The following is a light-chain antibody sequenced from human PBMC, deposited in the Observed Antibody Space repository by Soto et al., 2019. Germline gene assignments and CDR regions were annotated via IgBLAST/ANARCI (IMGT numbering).Light chain of an antibody. CDR3: GSYTGSITYV. CDR2: EVP. Sequence: QSALTQPASVSGSLGQSITISCTGTTSDVGGYNYVSWYQQHPGKAPILMIYEVPNRPSGVPNRFSGSKSGNTASLTISGLQVEDEAEYYCGSYTGSITYVFGTGTKLTVL. J-gene: IGLJ1*01. CDR1: TSDVGGYNY. V-gene: IGLV2-14*01.